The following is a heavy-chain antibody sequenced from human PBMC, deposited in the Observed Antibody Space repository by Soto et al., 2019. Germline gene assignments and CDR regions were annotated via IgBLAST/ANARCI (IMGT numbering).Heavy chain of an antibody. J-gene: IGHJ3*02. CDR3: AKDRIAVAAPGAFDI. CDR1: GFTFSDHS. V-gene: IGHV3-30*18. D-gene: IGHD6-19*01. Sequence: VQLVESGGGLVQPGGSLRLSCAASGFTFSDHSMNWVRQAPGKGLEWVAVISYDGSNKYYADSVKGRFTISRDNSKNTLYLQMNSLRAEDTAVYYCAKDRIAVAAPGAFDIWGQGTMVTVSS. CDR2: ISYDGSNK.